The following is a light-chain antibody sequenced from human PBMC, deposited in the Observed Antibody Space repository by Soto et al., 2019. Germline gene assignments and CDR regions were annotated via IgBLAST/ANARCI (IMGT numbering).Light chain of an antibody. V-gene: IGKV1-39*01. CDR2: SVS. CDR1: QSISTF. CDR3: QQSYDSPQS. J-gene: IGKJ1*01. Sequence: DIQMTPSPSSLSASVGDRVNITCRASQSISTFLNWYQQKQGRAPKLLIYSVSKLQSGVPARFSGSGSGTDFTLTISSLQPDDYATYYCQQSYDSPQSFGQGTKVEI.